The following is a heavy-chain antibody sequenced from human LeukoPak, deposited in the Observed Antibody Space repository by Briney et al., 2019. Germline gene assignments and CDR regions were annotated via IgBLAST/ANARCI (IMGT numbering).Heavy chain of an antibody. CDR1: GFTFASYG. CDR2: IRYDGRTK. Sequence: GGTLRLSCAASGFTFASYGMHWVRQAPGKGLEWVTFIRYDGRTKYYIDSVKGRFTISRDNSKNTLYLQMNSLRVEDTAVYYCVKAGIDMNDYWGQGALVTVSS. J-gene: IGHJ4*02. D-gene: IGHD2-21*01. V-gene: IGHV3-30*02. CDR3: VKAGIDMNDY.